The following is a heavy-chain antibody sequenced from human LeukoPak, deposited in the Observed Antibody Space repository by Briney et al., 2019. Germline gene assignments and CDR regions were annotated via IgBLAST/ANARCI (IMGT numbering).Heavy chain of an antibody. D-gene: IGHD2-21*01. V-gene: IGHV1-8*01. J-gene: IGHJ4*02. Sequence: ASVKVSCEASGYTFTSYDINWVRQATGQGLEWMGYMNPNSGDTGYAQKFQGRVTMTWDTSISTAYMELSSLRSEDTAMYYCARELRRDDCWGQGTLVTVSS. CDR3: ARELRRDDC. CDR2: MNPNSGDT. CDR1: GYTFTSYD.